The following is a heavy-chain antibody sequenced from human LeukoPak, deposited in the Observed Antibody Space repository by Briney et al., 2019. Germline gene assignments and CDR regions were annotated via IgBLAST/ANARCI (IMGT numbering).Heavy chain of an antibody. CDR2: IYYSGST. CDR1: GGSISSSSYY. J-gene: IGHJ4*02. V-gene: IGHV4-39*01. Sequence: PSETLSLTCTVSGGSISSSSYYWGWIRQPPGKGLEWIGSIYYSGSTYYNPSLKSRVTISVDTSKNQFSLKLSSVTAADTAVYYCARQGVTPGFDYWGQGTLVTVSS. D-gene: IGHD4-23*01. CDR3: ARQGVTPGFDY.